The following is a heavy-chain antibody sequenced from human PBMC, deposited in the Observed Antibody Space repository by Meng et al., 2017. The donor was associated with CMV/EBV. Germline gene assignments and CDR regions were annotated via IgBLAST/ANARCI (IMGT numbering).Heavy chain of an antibody. Sequence: SVKVSCKASGGTFSSYPISWVRQAPGQGLEWMGRIIPILGIANYAQKFQGRVTITADKSTSTAYMELSSLRSEDTAVYYCARDLTGTSHPDLGFDYWGQGTLVTVSS. J-gene: IGHJ4*02. CDR1: GGTFSSYP. D-gene: IGHD1-7*01. CDR3: ARDLTGTSHPDLGFDY. V-gene: IGHV1-69*04. CDR2: IIPILGIA.